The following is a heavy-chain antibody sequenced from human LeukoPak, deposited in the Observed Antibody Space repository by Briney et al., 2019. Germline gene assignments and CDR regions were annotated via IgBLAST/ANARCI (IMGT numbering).Heavy chain of an antibody. J-gene: IGHJ4*02. CDR1: GGSFSGYY. CDR3: ARDGAGSGAVAGPFDY. V-gene: IGHV4-34*01. Sequence: SETLSLTCAVYGGSFSGYYWSWIRQPPGKGLEWIGEINHSGSTNYNPSLKSRVTISVDTSKNQFSLKLSSVTAADTAVYYCARDGAGSGAVAGPFDYWGQGTLVTVSS. CDR2: INHSGST. D-gene: IGHD6-19*01.